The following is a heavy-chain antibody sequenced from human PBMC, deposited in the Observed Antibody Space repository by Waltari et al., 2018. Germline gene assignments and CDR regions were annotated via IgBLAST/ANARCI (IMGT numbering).Heavy chain of an antibody. CDR3: AGMGHPGWGGDCNWFDP. J-gene: IGHJ5*02. CDR1: GGSISSYY. CDR2: IYTSGST. Sequence: QVQLQESGPGLVKPSETLSLTCTVSGGSISSYYWSWIRQPAGKGLEWIGRIYTSGSTNYYRTPKSRGNMQGETSKNQFYLKLSAVTAADTAVYYGAGMGHPGWGGDCNWFDPWGQGTLVTVSS. V-gene: IGHV4-4*07. D-gene: IGHD2-21*01.